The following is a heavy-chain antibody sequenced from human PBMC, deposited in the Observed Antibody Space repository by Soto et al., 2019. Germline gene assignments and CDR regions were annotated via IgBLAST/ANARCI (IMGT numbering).Heavy chain of an antibody. CDR1: GYTFTGYY. V-gene: IGHV1-2*04. J-gene: IGHJ6*03. CDR3: ARGPTGDYYMDV. CDR2: INPNSGGT. D-gene: IGHD7-27*01. Sequence: ASVKVSCKASGYTFTGYYMHWVRQAPGQGLEWMGWINPNSGGTNYAQKFQGWVTMTRDTSISTAYMELSRLRSDDTAVYYCARGPTGDYYMDVWGKGTTVTVSS.